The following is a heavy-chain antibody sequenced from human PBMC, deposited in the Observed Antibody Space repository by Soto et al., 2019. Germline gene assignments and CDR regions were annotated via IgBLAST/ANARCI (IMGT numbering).Heavy chain of an antibody. CDR3: ARVPIAAKYYFDY. D-gene: IGHD6-13*01. J-gene: IGHJ4*02. CDR2: INHSGST. V-gene: IGHV4-34*01. CDR1: GGSFSGYY. Sequence: SETLSLTCAVYGGSFSGYYWSWIRQPPGKGLEWIGEINHSGSTNYNPSLKSRVTISVDTSKNQFSLKLSSVTAADTAVYYCARVPIAAKYYFDYWGQGTLVTVSS.